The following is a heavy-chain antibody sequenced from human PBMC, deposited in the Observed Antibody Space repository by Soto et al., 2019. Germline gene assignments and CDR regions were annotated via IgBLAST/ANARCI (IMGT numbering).Heavy chain of an antibody. J-gene: IGHJ4*02. V-gene: IGHV3-30*18. CDR1: GFTFSSYS. D-gene: IGHD3-16*01. CDR2: ISYDGSNK. Sequence: QVQLVESGGGVVQPGRSLRLSCAASGFTFSSYSMHWVRQAPGKGLEWVALISYDGSNKYYADSVKGRFSISRDNSKNTLYLQMNSLRAEDTAVYYCAKDNRGAIDYWGEGTLVTVSS. CDR3: AKDNRGAIDY.